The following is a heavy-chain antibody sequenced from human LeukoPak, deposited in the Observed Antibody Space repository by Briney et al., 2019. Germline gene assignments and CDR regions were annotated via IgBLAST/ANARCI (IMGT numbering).Heavy chain of an antibody. J-gene: IGHJ4*02. D-gene: IGHD2-21*02. CDR3: AKECGGDCYIDY. Sequence: GGSLRLSCAASGFTFSSYWMHWVRHTPGKGLVWVSRIKSDGSSTSYADSVKGRFTISRDNSKNTLYLQMNCLRAEDTAVYYCAKECGGDCYIDYWGQGTLVTVSS. CDR2: IKSDGSST. CDR1: GFTFSSYW. V-gene: IGHV3-74*01.